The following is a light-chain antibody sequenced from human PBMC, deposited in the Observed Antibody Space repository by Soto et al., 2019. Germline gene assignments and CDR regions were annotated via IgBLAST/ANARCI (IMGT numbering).Light chain of an antibody. Sequence: QSALTQPRSVSGSPGQSVTISCTGTTGDVGAYDFVSWYQHHPAKAPKLMIYKVSDRPSGISNRFSGSKSGNTASLTISGLQAEDEADYFCTSPTPGSLYVFGSGTKLTVL. CDR2: KVS. V-gene: IGLV2-14*01. CDR1: TGDVGAYDF. J-gene: IGLJ1*01. CDR3: TSPTPGSLYV.